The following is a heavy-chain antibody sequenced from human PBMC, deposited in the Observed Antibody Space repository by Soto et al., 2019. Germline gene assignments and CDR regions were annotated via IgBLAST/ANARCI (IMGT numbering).Heavy chain of an antibody. V-gene: IGHV5-51*01. Sequence: PGESLKISCKGSGYSFTSYWIGWVRQMPGKGLEWMGIIYPGDSDTRYSLSFQGQVTISADKSISTAYLQWSSLKASDTAMYYCARRSGRGHYYYYMDVWGKGTTVTVSS. CDR3: ARRSGRGHYYYYMDV. CDR2: IYPGDSDT. CDR1: GYSFTSYW. D-gene: IGHD3-10*01. J-gene: IGHJ6*03.